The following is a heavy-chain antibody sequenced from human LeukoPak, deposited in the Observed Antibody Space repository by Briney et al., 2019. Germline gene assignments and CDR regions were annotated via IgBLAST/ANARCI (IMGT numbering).Heavy chain of an antibody. CDR2: ISGSGGST. V-gene: IGHV3-23*01. CDR3: AKPYYDFWSGSIDY. D-gene: IGHD3-3*01. J-gene: IGHJ4*02. CDR1: GFTFSSYA. Sequence: PGGSLRLSCAASGFTFSSYAMSWVRQAPGKGLEWVSAISGSGGSTYYADSVKGRFTISRDNSKNTLYLQMNSLRAEDTAVYYCAKPYYDFWSGSIDYWGQGTLVTVSS.